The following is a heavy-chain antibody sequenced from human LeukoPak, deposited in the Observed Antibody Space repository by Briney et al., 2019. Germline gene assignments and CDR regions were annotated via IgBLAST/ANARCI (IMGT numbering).Heavy chain of an antibody. J-gene: IGHJ5*02. CDR2: IIPILGIA. D-gene: IGHD3-10*01. CDR3: ARVSGSGHWFDP. V-gene: IGHV1-69*04. Sequence: GASVKVSCKASGGTFSSYAISWVRQAPGQGLEWMGRIIPILGIANYAQKFQGRVTITADKSTSTAYMELSSLRSEDTAVYYCARVSGSGHWFDPWGQGTLVTVSS. CDR1: GGTFSSYA.